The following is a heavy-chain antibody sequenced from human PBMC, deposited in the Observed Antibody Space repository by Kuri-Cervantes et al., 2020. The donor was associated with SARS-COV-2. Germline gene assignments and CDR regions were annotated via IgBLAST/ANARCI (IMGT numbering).Heavy chain of an antibody. Sequence: ASVKVSCKVSGYTLTELSMHWVRQAPGKGLEWMGGFDPEDGETIYAQKFQGRVTTTEDTSIDTAYMELSSLRSEDTAVYYCATDLSGSYGGSIDYWGQGTLVTVSS. CDR1: GYTLTELS. CDR3: ATDLSGSYGGSIDY. J-gene: IGHJ4*02. V-gene: IGHV1-24*01. CDR2: FDPEDGET. D-gene: IGHD1-26*01.